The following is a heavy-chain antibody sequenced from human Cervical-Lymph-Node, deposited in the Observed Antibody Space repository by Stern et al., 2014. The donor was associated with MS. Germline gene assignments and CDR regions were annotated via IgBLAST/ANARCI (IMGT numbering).Heavy chain of an antibody. V-gene: IGHV1-2*06. Sequence: QVQLVQSGAEVKKPGASVKVSCKASGYTFTGYYMHWVRQAPGQGLEWMGRINPNSGGTNYAQKFQGRVTMTRDTCIRAAYMELSRLRSDDTAVYYCARERALIVGATTGFDYWGQGTLVTVSS. CDR3: ARERALIVGATTGFDY. CDR2: INPNSGGT. CDR1: GYTFTGYY. D-gene: IGHD1-26*01. J-gene: IGHJ4*02.